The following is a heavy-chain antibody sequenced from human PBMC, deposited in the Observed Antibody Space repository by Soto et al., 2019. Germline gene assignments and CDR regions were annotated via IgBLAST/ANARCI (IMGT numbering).Heavy chain of an antibody. D-gene: IGHD6-19*01. J-gene: IGHJ4*02. CDR1: GYTFTNYA. Sequence: ASMKVSCKASGYTFTNYAIHWVRQGPGQRLEWMGWINAGNGKTKYSQKFQGRVTITRDTSASTAYMELSSLRSEDTAVYYCARDGAVAGNTNFDYWGQGTLVTVSS. V-gene: IGHV1-3*01. CDR2: INAGNGKT. CDR3: ARDGAVAGNTNFDY.